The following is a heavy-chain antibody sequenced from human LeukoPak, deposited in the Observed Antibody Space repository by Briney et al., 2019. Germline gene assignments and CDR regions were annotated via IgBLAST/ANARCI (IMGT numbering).Heavy chain of an antibody. J-gene: IGHJ5*02. D-gene: IGHD3-10*01. CDR3: ARVRYASGSYSSWFDP. V-gene: IGHV4-59*01. Sequence: NASETLSLTCTVSSGSINGYYWSWIRQPPGQGLEWIGYVSYSGSTNCNPSPQSRVTISIGTSKNQFSLKLNSVTAADTAVYYCARVRYASGSYSSWFDPWGQGTLVTVSS. CDR2: VSYSGST. CDR1: SGSINGYY.